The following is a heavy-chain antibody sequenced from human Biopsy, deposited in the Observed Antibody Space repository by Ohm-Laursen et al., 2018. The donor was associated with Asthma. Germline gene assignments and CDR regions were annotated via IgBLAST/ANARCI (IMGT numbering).Heavy chain of an antibody. J-gene: IGHJ3*02. CDR2: ISKDASTQ. CDR3: VRDGTDDAFDI. V-gene: IGHV3-30*06. D-gene: IGHD1-1*01. Sequence: LSLTCATSGFSFSNFAIHWVRQAPGKGLEWVGVISKDASTQDYADSVKGRFTMARDNSKNTLDLQMNSLREEDTAVYYCVRDGTDDAFDIWGQGTVVSVSS. CDR1: GFSFSNFA.